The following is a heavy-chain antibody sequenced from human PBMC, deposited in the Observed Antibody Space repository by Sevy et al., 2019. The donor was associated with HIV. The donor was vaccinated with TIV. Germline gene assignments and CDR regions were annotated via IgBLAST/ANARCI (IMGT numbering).Heavy chain of an antibody. D-gene: IGHD3-3*01. CDR3: ARDWSGWLDY. CDR2: ISAYNGNT. J-gene: IGHJ4*02. Sequence: ASVKVSCKASGYTFTSYGISWVRQAPGQGLEWMGWISAYNGNTNDAQKLQGRVTMTTDTSTSTAYMELRSLRSDDTTVYYCARDWSGWLDYWCQGTLVTVSS. CDR1: GYTFTSYG. V-gene: IGHV1-18*01.